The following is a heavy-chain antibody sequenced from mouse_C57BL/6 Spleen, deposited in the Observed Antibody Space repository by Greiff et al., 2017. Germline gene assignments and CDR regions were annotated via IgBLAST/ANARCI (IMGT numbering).Heavy chain of an antibody. V-gene: IGHV14-4*01. D-gene: IGHD1-1*01. J-gene: IGHJ1*03. Sequence: EVKLVESGAELVRPGASVKLSCTASGFTIKDDYMHWVKQRPEQGLEWIGWIDPENGDTAYASKFQGKASITADTASNTAYLQLSSLTSEDTAVYYCTHYYGSSYGWYFDDWGTGTTVTVSS. CDR1: GFTIKDDY. CDR2: IDPENGDT. CDR3: THYYGSSYGWYFDD.